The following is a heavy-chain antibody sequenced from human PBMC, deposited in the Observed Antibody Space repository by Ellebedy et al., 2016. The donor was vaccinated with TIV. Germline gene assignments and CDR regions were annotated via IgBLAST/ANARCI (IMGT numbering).Heavy chain of an antibody. V-gene: IGHV3-48*01. CDR2: IGTTTGSI. J-gene: IGHJ2*01. CDR3: ARGGPGGDNWFFGL. CDR1: GFTFSSFS. D-gene: IGHD3-10*01. Sequence: PGGSLRLSCTASGFTFSSFSMNWVRQAPGKGLEWLSYIGTTTGSISYADSAKGRFTISRESAKNSFYLQMNSLTAGDTAVYYCARGGPGGDNWFFGLWGRGTRVTVSS.